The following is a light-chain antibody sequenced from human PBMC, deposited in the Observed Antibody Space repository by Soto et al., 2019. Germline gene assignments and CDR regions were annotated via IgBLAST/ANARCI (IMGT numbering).Light chain of an antibody. J-gene: IGKJ4*01. Sequence: IVMTQSPATLSVSPGERATLSCRASQTISANLAWYQQRPGRAPRLLIYGASTRATGIPARFSGSGSGTEFTLTISSLHSEDFAVYYCQQYNNWPPLTFGGGTKVEIK. CDR1: QTISAN. CDR3: QQYNNWPPLT. CDR2: GAS. V-gene: IGKV3-15*01.